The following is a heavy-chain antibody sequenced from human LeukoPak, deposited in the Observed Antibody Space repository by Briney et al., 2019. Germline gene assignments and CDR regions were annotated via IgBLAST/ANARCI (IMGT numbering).Heavy chain of an antibody. CDR3: ARHRSGSSWFAP. CDR1: GGSISSGGYY. V-gene: IGHV4-61*08. J-gene: IGHJ5*02. CDR2: IHHSGST. Sequence: SETLSLTCTVSGGSISSGGYYWSWVRQLPGKGLEWIGCIHHSGSTNYNPSLKSRVTISVDTSKSQFSLRLSSVTAADTAVYYCARHRSGSSWFAPWGQGTLVTVSS. D-gene: IGHD6-19*01.